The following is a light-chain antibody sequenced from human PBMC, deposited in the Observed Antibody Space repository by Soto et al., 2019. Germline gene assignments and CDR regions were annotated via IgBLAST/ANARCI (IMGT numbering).Light chain of an antibody. J-gene: IGKJ1*01. V-gene: IGKV3-11*01. Sequence: IVLTQSPATLSFSPGERATLSCRAGQSIAIYLAWYQQKSGQAPRLLIYDTFNRASGIPDRFSGSGSGTDFTRTIIRLEPEDFAVYYCEQRATCPWTFGQGTTVEIK. CDR2: DTF. CDR3: EQRATCPWT. CDR1: QSIAIY.